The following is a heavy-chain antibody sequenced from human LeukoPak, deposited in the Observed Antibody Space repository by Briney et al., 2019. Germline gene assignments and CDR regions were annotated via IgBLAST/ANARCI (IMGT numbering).Heavy chain of an antibody. V-gene: IGHV3-23*01. Sequence: GSLRLSCAASVFTFSTYAMSWVGQAPGKGLEWVSGISGSGGSTFYADSVKGRFTISRDNSKNTLYLQMNSLRAEDTAVYYCEKDRAYYFDSSGYYLVRAYDYWGQGTLVSVSS. D-gene: IGHD3-22*01. CDR3: EKDRAYYFDSSGYYLVRAYDY. CDR2: ISGSGGST. J-gene: IGHJ4*02. CDR1: VFTFSTYA.